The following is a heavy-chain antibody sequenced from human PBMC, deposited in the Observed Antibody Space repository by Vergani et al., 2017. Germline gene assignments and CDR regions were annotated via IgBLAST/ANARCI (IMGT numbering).Heavy chain of an antibody. J-gene: IGHJ5*02. V-gene: IGHV4-4*09. D-gene: IGHD2-15*01. CDR2: IYTSGST. Sequence: QVQLQGSGPGLVKPSETLSLTCTVSGGSISSYYWSWIRQPPGKGLEWIGYIYTSGSTNYNPSLKSRVTISVDTSKNQFSLKLSTVTAADTAVYYCARRGGGSQNWFDPWGQGTLVTVSS. CDR3: ARRGGGSQNWFDP. CDR1: GGSISSYY.